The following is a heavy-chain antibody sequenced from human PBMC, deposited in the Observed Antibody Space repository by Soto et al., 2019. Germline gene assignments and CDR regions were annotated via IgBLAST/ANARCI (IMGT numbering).Heavy chain of an antibody. V-gene: IGHV3-48*01. CDR3: ARRGSTVTFTY. CDR1: GFTFSTYS. D-gene: IGHD4-17*01. CDR2: ISNAGGAT. J-gene: IGHJ4*02. Sequence: GGSLRLSCAASGFTFSTYSMNWIRQAPGKGLEWISYISNAGGATSYADSVKGRFTISRDNAKNSLFLQMNNLRAEDTAVYYCARRGSTVTFTYWGQGTLVTVSS.